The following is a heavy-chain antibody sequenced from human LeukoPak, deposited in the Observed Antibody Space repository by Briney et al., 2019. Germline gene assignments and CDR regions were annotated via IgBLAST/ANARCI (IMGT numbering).Heavy chain of an antibody. V-gene: IGHV3-21*01. CDR2: ISSSSSYI. Sequence: GGSLRLSCAASGITFSSYNMNWVRQAPGKGLEWVSSISSSSSYIYYADSVKGRFTISRDNAKNSLYLQMNSLRAEDTAVYYCARHYYYDSSGLYFDPWGQGTLVTVSS. J-gene: IGHJ5*02. CDR3: ARHYYYDSSGLYFDP. CDR1: GITFSSYN. D-gene: IGHD3-22*01.